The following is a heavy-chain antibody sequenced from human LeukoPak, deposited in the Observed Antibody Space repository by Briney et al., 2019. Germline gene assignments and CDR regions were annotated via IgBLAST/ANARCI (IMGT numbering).Heavy chain of an antibody. CDR3: AGVNNYYYMDV. Sequence: SETLSLTCTVSGGSISISNYYWGWIRQPPGKGLEWIGYIYYSGSTNYNPSLKSRVTISVDTSKNQFSLKLSSVTAADTAVYYCAGVNNYYYMDVWGKGTTVTISS. CDR1: GGSISISNYY. J-gene: IGHJ6*03. CDR2: IYYSGST. V-gene: IGHV4-61*05.